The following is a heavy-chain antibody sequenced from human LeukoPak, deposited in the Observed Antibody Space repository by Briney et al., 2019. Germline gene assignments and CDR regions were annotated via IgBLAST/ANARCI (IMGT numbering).Heavy chain of an antibody. CDR3: AKESQRGHSYGFDN. D-gene: IGHD5-18*01. J-gene: IGHJ4*02. CDR2: ISASGDTT. CDR1: GFPFSAYA. Sequence: GGSLRLSCAASGFPFSAYAMSWVRQAPGKGLEWVSAISASGDTTYYADSVRGRFAISRDNSKDTLYLQMNSLRAGDTALYYCAKESQRGHSYGFDNWGQGTLVTVSS. V-gene: IGHV3-23*01.